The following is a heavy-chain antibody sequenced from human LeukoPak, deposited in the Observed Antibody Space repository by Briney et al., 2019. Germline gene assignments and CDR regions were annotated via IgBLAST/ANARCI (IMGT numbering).Heavy chain of an antibody. J-gene: IGHJ3*02. V-gene: IGHV1-18*01. CDR1: GYTFTSYG. D-gene: IGHD6-13*01. CDR2: ISAYNGNT. Sequence: ASVKVSCKASGYTFTSYGISWVRQAPGQGLEWMGWISAYNGNTNYAQKPQGRVTMTTDTSTSTAYMELRSLRSDDTAVYYCARDGSYSSSWWLGAFDIWGQGTMVTVSS. CDR3: ARDGSYSSSWWLGAFDI.